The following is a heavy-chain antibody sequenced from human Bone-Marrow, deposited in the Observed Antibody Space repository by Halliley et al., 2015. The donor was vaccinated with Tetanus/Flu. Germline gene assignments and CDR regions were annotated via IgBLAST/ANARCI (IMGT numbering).Heavy chain of an antibody. CDR3: AREDYDYVWGSYLHY. Sequence: TLSLTCTVSGGFDSTYYWSWIRQPPGKGLEWIGYINYSGSTNYNPSLKSRVTISEDTSKNQFSLKLSSVTAADTAVYYCAREDYDYVWGSYLHYWGQGTLVPVSP. J-gene: IGHJ4*02. D-gene: IGHD3-16*02. CDR2: INYSGST. V-gene: IGHV4-59*02. CDR1: GGFDSTYY.